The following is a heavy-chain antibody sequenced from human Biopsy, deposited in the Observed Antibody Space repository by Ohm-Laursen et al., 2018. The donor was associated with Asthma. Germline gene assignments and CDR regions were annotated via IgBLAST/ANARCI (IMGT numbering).Heavy chain of an antibody. Sequence: SLRLSCAASGFSFSNFGMHWVRQAPGKGLEWVAVISFDGSNEYYADSVKGRFTISRDNPMKRLYLQMSSLTAEDTAVYYCASRGGDFWSGYYMDYWGQGTLVTVSS. J-gene: IGHJ4*02. CDR1: GFSFSNFG. V-gene: IGHV3-30*03. CDR2: ISFDGSNE. CDR3: ASRGGDFWSGYYMDY. D-gene: IGHD3-3*01.